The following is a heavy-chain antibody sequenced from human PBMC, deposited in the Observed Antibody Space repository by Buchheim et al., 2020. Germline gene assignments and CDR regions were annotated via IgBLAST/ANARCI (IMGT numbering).Heavy chain of an antibody. CDR3: AREYYDSSGYYYKDY. V-gene: IGHV4-4*02. CDR2: IYHSGKT. Sequence: QVQLQELGPGLVKPSGTLSLTCAVSGDSISSSNWWSWVRQPPGKGLEWIGEIYHSGKTNYNSSLKSRVTMSVDKSKNQFYLKLSSVTAADTAVYYCAREYYDSSGYYYKDYWGQGT. D-gene: IGHD3-22*01. CDR1: GDSISSSNW. J-gene: IGHJ4*02.